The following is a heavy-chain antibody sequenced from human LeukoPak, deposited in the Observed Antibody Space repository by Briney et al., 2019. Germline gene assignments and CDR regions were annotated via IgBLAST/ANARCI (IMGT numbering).Heavy chain of an antibody. CDR3: ARSRWSVGYYFDY. D-gene: IGHD4-23*01. J-gene: IGHJ4*02. CDR2: IYYSGST. V-gene: IGHV4-39*07. CDR1: GGSISSSSYY. Sequence: KASETLSLTCTVSGGSISSSSYYWGWIRQPPGKGLEWIGSIYYSGSTYYNPSLKSRVTISVDTSKNQFSLKLSSVTAADTAVYYCARSRWSVGYYFDYWGQGTLVTVSS.